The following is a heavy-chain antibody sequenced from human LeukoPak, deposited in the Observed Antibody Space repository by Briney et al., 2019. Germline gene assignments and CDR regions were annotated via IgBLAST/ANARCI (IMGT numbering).Heavy chain of an antibody. J-gene: IGHJ4*02. CDR2: IIQDGSVT. CDR1: GITFSNYY. D-gene: IGHD3-16*01. CDR3: ATDDYRGLGY. V-gene: IGHV3-74*01. Sequence: GESLKISCVTSGITFSNYYMHWVRQVPGEGLVWVSHIIQDGSVTSYADSVKGRFTISRDNAKNTVYLQLNNLRAEDTAVYYCATDDYRGLGYWGQGTLVTVSS.